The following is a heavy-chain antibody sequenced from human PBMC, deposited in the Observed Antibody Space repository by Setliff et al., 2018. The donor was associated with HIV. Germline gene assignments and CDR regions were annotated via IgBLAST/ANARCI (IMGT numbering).Heavy chain of an antibody. CDR2: IYQSGIT. V-gene: IGHV4-30-2*03. D-gene: IGHD1-26*01. Sequence: SETLSLTCGVSGDSITIGGYAWSWIRQPPGKGLQFIGYIYQSGITYYDPSPKSRVTISVDTSQNQFSLKLRSVTAADTAVYYCARYRSKLDWFDPWGQGTLVTVSS. CDR1: GDSITIGGYA. J-gene: IGHJ5*02. CDR3: ARYRSKLDWFDP.